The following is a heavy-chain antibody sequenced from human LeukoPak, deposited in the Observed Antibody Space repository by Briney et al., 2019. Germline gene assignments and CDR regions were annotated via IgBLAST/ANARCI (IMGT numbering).Heavy chain of an antibody. CDR2: ISGSGGST. Sequence: PGGSLRLSCAASGFTFSSYAMSWVRQAPGKGLEWVSAISGSGGSTYYADSVKGRFTISRDNSKKTLSLQMNSLRAEDTAVHYWAKSVPSECSGGSCYDRWDYWGQGTLVTVSS. D-gene: IGHD2-15*01. J-gene: IGHJ4*02. CDR1: GFTFSSYA. V-gene: IGHV3-23*01. CDR3: AKSVPSECSGGSCYDRWDY.